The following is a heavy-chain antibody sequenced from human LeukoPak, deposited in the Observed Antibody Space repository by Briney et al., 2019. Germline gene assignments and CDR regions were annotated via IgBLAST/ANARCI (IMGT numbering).Heavy chain of an antibody. V-gene: IGHV3-7*01. CDR2: IMQDGSEK. Sequence: PGGSLRLSCAASGSTFSNYWMSWVRQAPGKGLEWVANIMQDGSEKYYVDSVKGRFTISRDNAKNSLYLQMNSLRAEDTAVYYCARRYCGGDCHSPYFDYWGQGTLVTVSS. J-gene: IGHJ4*02. CDR1: GSTFSNYW. D-gene: IGHD2-21*02. CDR3: ARRYCGGDCHSPYFDY.